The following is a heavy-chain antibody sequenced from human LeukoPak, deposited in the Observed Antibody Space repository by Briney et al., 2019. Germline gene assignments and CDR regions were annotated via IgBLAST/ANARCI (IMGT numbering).Heavy chain of an antibody. V-gene: IGHV1-8*01. D-gene: IGHD5-12*01. Sequence: ASVKVSCKASGYTFTSYDINWVRQATGQGLEWMGWMNPNSGNTGYAQKFQGRVTMTRNTSISTAYMELSSLRSEDTAVYYCARGTQHLRCGYDYCLPTGYYCGMDVWGQGTTVTVSS. J-gene: IGHJ6*02. CDR2: MNPNSGNT. CDR3: ARGTQHLRCGYDYCLPTGYYCGMDV. CDR1: GYTFTSYD.